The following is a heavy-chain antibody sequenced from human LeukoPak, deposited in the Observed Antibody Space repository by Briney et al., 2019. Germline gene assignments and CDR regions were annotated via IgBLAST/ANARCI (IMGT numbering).Heavy chain of an antibody. V-gene: IGHV1-2*02. CDR3: ARGGYGGYIYVYYFDY. D-gene: IGHD5-12*01. J-gene: IGHJ4*02. Sequence: ASVKVSCNASGYTFTGYYMHWVRQAPGQGLEWMGWINPNSGGTNYAQKFQGRVTMTRDTSISTAYMELSRLRSDDTAVYYCARGGYGGYIYVYYFDYWGQGTLVTVSS. CDR2: INPNSGGT. CDR1: GYTFTGYY.